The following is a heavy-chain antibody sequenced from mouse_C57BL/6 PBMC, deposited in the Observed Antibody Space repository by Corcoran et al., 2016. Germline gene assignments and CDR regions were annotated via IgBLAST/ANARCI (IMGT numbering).Heavy chain of an antibody. CDR2: IYPGSGNT. CDR1: GYTFTDYY. CDR3: ARSGYYGSIRDLDY. V-gene: IGHV1-76*01. Sequence: QVQLKQSGAELVRPGASMKLSCKASGYTFTDYYINWVKQRPGQGLEWIARIYPGSGNTYYNEKFKGKATLTAEKSSSTAYMQLSSLTSEDSAVYFCARSGYYGSIRDLDYWGQGTTLTVSS. D-gene: IGHD1-1*01. J-gene: IGHJ2*01.